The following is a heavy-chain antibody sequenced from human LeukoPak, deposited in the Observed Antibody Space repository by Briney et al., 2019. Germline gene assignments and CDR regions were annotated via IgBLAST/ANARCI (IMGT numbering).Heavy chain of an antibody. V-gene: IGHV4-30-4*08. J-gene: IGHJ4*02. CDR2: IYYSGST. CDR1: GGSVTSGTYH. CDR3: CRDGSRIVRGAPFDY. Sequence: SETLSLTCSVSGGSVTSGTYHWGWIRQPPGKGLEWIGYIYYSGSTYYHPSLKSRVTLSVDTSKNQFSLKLSSVTAADTDVYYCCRDGSRIVRGAPFDYWGQGTLVTVSS. D-gene: IGHD3-10*02.